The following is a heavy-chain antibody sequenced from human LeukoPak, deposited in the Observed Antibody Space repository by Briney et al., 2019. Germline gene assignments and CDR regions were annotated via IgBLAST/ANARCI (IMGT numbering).Heavy chain of an antibody. D-gene: IGHD5-24*01. CDR2: TYYRSKWSN. Sequence: SQTLSLTCAISGDSVSSNSVGWHWIRQSPSRGLEWLGRTYYRSKWSNDYALSVKSRLTFNPDTSKNQCSLQLNSVTPDDTAVYYCARSYKYGYDFWGQGTLVTVSS. CDR3: ARSYKYGYDF. J-gene: IGHJ4*02. CDR1: GDSVSSNSVG. V-gene: IGHV6-1*01.